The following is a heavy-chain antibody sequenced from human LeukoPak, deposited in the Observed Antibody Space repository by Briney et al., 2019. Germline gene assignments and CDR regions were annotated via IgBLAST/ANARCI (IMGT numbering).Heavy chain of an antibody. D-gene: IGHD3-22*01. CDR2: ISRSSSYI. Sequence: PGGSPRFSCAASGFAFSSYSINWVRQAPGKGLEWVSSISRSSSYIYYADSVRGRFTISRDNAKNSLYLQMNSLRAEDTAVYHCARRGEYYERGYYFDYWGQGTLVTVSS. V-gene: IGHV3-21*01. J-gene: IGHJ4*02. CDR3: ARRGEYYERGYYFDY. CDR1: GFAFSSYS.